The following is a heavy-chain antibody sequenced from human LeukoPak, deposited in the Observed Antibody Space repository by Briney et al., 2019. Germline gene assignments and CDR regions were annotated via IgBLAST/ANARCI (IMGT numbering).Heavy chain of an antibody. V-gene: IGHV4-34*01. J-gene: IGHJ4*02. CDR1: GGSFSGYY. CDR2: INHSGST. D-gene: IGHD5-24*01. CDR3: ARRGRWLHTIDY. Sequence: SSETLSLTCAVYGGSFSGYYWSWIRQPPGKGLEWIGEINHSGSTNYNPSLKSRVTISVDTSKNQFSLKLNSVTAADTAVYYCARRGRWLHTIDYWGQGTLVTVSS.